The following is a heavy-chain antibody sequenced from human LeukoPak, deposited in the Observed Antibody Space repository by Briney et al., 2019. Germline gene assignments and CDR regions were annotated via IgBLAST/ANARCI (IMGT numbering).Heavy chain of an antibody. Sequence: LTGGSLRLSCTASGFTFSNAWMSWVRQAPGKGLEWVAVISYDGSNKYYADSVKGRFTISRDNSKNTLYLQMNSLSAEDTAVYYCARGSKGGLRDDSPAYYMDVWGKGTTVTISS. J-gene: IGHJ6*03. CDR1: GFTFSNAW. D-gene: IGHD2-21*02. V-gene: IGHV3-30*03. CDR3: ARGSKGGLRDDSPAYYMDV. CDR2: ISYDGSNK.